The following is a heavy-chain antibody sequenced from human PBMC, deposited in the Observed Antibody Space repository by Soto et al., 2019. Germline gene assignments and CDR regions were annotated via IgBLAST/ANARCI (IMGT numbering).Heavy chain of an antibody. J-gene: IGHJ3*02. CDR1: GFTFSSHA. V-gene: IGHV3-23*01. CDR3: AKILSRDYYDSSGYFDI. Sequence: EVQLLESGGGLVQPGGSLRLSCAASGFTFSSHAMSWVLQAPGKGLELVSTISGSGGSTYYADSVKGRFTISRDNSKNTLYLQMNSLRAEDTAVYYCAKILSRDYYDSSGYFDIWGQGTTVTVSS. CDR2: ISGSGGST. D-gene: IGHD3-22*01.